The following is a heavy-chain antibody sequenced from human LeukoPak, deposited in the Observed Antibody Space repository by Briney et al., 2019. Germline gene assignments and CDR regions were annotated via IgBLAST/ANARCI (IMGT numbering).Heavy chain of an antibody. V-gene: IGHV4-4*02. J-gene: IGHJ3*02. CDR2: IYHSGST. Sequence: KTSETLSLTCAVSGGSISSSNWWSWVRPPPGKGLEWIGEIYHSGSTNYNPSLKSRVTISVDKSKNQFSLKLSSVTAADTAVYYCARRITMVRGVASLAFDIWGQGTMVTVSS. D-gene: IGHD3-10*01. CDR1: GGSISSSNW. CDR3: ARRITMVRGVASLAFDI.